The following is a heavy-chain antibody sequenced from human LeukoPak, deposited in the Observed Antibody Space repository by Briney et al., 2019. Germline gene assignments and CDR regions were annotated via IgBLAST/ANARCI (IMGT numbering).Heavy chain of an antibody. CDR3: ARDSAEYYFDY. V-gene: IGHV1-18*01. CDR1: GGTFSSYA. Sequence: ASVKVSCKASGGTFSSYAISWVRQAPGQGLEWMGWISAYNGNTNYAQKLQGRVTMTTDTSTSTAYMELRSLRSDDTAVYYCARDSAEYYFDYWGQGTLVTVSS. J-gene: IGHJ4*02. CDR2: ISAYNGNT.